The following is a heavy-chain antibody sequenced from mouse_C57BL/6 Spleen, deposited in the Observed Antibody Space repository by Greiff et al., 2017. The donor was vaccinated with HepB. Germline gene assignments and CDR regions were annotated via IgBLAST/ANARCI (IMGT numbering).Heavy chain of an antibody. CDR2: ISYDGSN. V-gene: IGHV3-6*01. J-gene: IGHJ4*01. D-gene: IGHD1-1*01. Sequence: VQLKESGPGLVKPSQSLSLTCSVTGYSITSGYYWNWIRQFPGNKLEWMGYISYDGSNNYNPSLKNRISITRDTSKNQFFLKLNSVTTEDTATYYCARSYYYGSSPDYYAMDYWGQGTSVTVSS. CDR1: GYSITSGYY. CDR3: ARSYYYGSSPDYYAMDY.